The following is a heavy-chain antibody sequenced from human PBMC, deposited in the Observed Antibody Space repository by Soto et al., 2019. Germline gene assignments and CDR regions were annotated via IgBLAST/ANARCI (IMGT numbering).Heavy chain of an antibody. CDR2: INPSGGST. J-gene: IGHJ4*02. Sequence: GASAKISCKSSGYTFTSYDMHCVRKAPGQGLEWMGIINPSGGSTSYAQKFQGRVTMTRDTSTSTVYMELSSLRSEDTAVYYCARDHTAMVFDYWGQGTLVTVS. V-gene: IGHV1-46*01. D-gene: IGHD5-18*01. CDR3: ARDHTAMVFDY. CDR1: GYTFTSYD.